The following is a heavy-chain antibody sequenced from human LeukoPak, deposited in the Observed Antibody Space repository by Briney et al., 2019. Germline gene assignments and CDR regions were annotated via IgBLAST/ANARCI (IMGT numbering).Heavy chain of an antibody. CDR1: GFTFSDYY. J-gene: IGHJ4*02. CDR3: AKYLHDSSFDY. D-gene: IGHD3-22*01. V-gene: IGHV3-23*01. Sequence: SGGSLRLSCAASGFTFSDYYMSWIRQAPGKGLEWVSAISGSGGSTYYADSVKGRFTISRDNSKNTLYLQMNSLRAEDTAVYYCAKYLHDSSFDYWGQGTLVTVSS. CDR2: ISGSGGST.